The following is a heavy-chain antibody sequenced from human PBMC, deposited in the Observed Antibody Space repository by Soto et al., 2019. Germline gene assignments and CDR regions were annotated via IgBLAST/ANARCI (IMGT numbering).Heavy chain of an antibody. CDR2: IKQDGSEK. J-gene: IGHJ4*02. Sequence: LRLSCAASGFTFSSYWMSWVRQAPGKGLEWVANIKQDGSEKYYVDSVKGRFTISRDNAKNSLYLQMNSLRAEDTAVYYCARGPHSNLHGGFDYWGQGTLVTVSS. CDR3: ARGPHSNLHGGFDY. D-gene: IGHD4-4*01. CDR1: GFTFSSYW. V-gene: IGHV3-7*01.